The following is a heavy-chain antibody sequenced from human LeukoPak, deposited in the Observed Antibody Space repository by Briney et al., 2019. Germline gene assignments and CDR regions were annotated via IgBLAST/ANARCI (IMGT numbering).Heavy chain of an antibody. CDR3: ARDSIYDYVWGSYRYTLDAFDI. D-gene: IGHD3-16*02. V-gene: IGHV3-21*01. CDR1: GFTFSSYS. Sequence: GGSLRLSCAASGFTFSSYSMTWVRQAPGKGLEWVSSIIISISYIYYADSVKGRFTISRDNAKNSLYLQMNSLRAEDTAVYYCARDSIYDYVWGSYRYTLDAFDIWGQGTMVTVSS. J-gene: IGHJ3*02. CDR2: IIISISYI.